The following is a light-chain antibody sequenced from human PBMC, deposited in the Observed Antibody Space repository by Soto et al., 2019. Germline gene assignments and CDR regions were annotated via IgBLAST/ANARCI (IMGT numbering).Light chain of an antibody. CDR2: KAS. CDR3: RQYNSYPRT. Sequence: DTQMTQSPSILSASVGDRVTITCRASQTIYSWLAWYQQKPGQAPRLLIHKASTVETGVPSRFGGSGYGSEFTLIISSRQPDDSATYYCRQYNSYPRTFGQGTQVEV. V-gene: IGKV1-5*03. CDR1: QTIYSW. J-gene: IGKJ1*01.